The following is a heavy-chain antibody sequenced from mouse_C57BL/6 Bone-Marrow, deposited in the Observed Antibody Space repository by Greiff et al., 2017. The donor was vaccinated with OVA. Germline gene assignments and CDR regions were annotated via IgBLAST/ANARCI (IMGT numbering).Heavy chain of an antibody. CDR3: ARELRLFAY. CDR2: FLPGRGIT. V-gene: IGHV1-9*01. J-gene: IGHJ3*01. Sequence: VMLVESGAELMKPGASVKLSCKATGYTFTGYWLAWVKQRPGPGLEWIGEFLPGRGITNYTEKFTGKATFTADTSSNTAYMQLSSLTTEDSAIYYCARELRLFAYWGQGTLVTVSA. D-gene: IGHD1-1*01. CDR1: GYTFTGYW.